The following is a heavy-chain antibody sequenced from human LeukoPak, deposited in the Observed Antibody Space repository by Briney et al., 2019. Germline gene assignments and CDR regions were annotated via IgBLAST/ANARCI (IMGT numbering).Heavy chain of an antibody. J-gene: IGHJ4*02. CDR3: ARGGGEYYFDY. CDR1: GFTVSSNY. D-gene: IGHD3-16*01. V-gene: IGHV3-66*01. CDR2: IYSGGST. Sequence: PGGSLRLSCAASGFTVSSNYMSRVRQAPGKGLEWVSVIYSGGSTKYADSVKGRFTISRDNSKNTLYLQMNSLRAEDTAVYYCARGGGEYYFDYWGQGTLVTVPS.